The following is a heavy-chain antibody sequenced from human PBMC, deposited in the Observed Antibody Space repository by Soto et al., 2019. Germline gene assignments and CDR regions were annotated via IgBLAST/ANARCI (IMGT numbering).Heavy chain of an antibody. CDR1: GGTFSSYA. D-gene: IGHD5-18*01. Sequence: GASVKVSCKASGGTFSSYAISWVRQAPGQGLEWMGGIIPIFATANYPQKFQGRVTITADESTSTAYMELSSLRSEDTAVYYCARGRYSYVNYYGMDVWGQGTTVTAP. V-gene: IGHV1-69*13. J-gene: IGHJ6*02. CDR2: IIPIFATA. CDR3: ARGRYSYVNYYGMDV.